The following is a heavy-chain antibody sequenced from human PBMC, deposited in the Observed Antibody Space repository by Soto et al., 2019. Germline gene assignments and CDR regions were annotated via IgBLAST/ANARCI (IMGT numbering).Heavy chain of an antibody. Sequence: QVTLKESGPVLVTLTPTLTLTCTVSGFSLNNPRMGGSWLSQPPGPPLEWFAHFFSAAESSYSASMQSWLTMSTATSGSQVVLTMTNMEPVDTATYFCARMDGDYNYYAMDVCGQGTPVTGSS. V-gene: IGHV2-26*01. CDR3: ARMDGDYNYYAMDV. CDR1: GFSLNNPRMG. J-gene: IGHJ6*02. CDR2: FFSAAES. D-gene: IGHD4-17*01.